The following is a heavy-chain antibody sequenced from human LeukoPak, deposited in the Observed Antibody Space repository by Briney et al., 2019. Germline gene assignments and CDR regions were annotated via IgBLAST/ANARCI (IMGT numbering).Heavy chain of an antibody. CDR3: ARRARSTGWSLDS. D-gene: IGHD6-19*01. CDR1: GDSINDYY. J-gene: IGHJ4*02. Sequence: SETLSLTCTVSGDSINDYYWTWIRQPVGKGLDWIGQIYPSESPKYNPSLESRVTMSVDTSKKHFSLQLTFVTVADTGVYYCARRARSTGWSLDSWGQGTLVTVSS. V-gene: IGHV4-4*07. CDR2: IYPSESP.